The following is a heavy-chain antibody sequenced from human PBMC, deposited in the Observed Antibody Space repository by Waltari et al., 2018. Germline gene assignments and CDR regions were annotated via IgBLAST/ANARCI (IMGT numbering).Heavy chain of an antibody. CDR1: GFVFRSFD. D-gene: IGHD3-9*01. CDR3: ARHGIRLGLYYFDY. J-gene: IGHJ4*02. V-gene: IGHV3-48*03. CDR2: IRNSGSTI. Sequence: EVKLVESGGGLVQPGGSLRLSCEASGFVFRSFDLNWVRQAPGKGLKLIAHIRNSGSTIYYADSVKGRFSISRDNAKESLFLQMNSLRAEDTAVYYCARHGIRLGLYYFDYWGQGALVTVSS.